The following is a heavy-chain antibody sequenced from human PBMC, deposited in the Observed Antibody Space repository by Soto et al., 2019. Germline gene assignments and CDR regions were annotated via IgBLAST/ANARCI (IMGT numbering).Heavy chain of an antibody. CDR3: AKDLGSIRNNWFDP. Sequence: GGSLRLSCAASGFTFSSYAMSWVRQAPGKGLEWVSAISGSGSSTYYADSVKGRFTISRDNSKNTLYLQMNSLRAEDTAVYYCAKDLGSIRNNWFDPWGQGTLVTVSS. V-gene: IGHV3-23*01. CDR1: GFTFSSYA. J-gene: IGHJ5*02. D-gene: IGHD2-21*01. CDR2: ISGSGSST.